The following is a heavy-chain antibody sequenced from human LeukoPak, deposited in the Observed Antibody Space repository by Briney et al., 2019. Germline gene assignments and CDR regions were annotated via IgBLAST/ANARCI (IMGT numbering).Heavy chain of an antibody. CDR2: INHSGST. J-gene: IGHJ6*03. CDR1: VGSFSGYY. Sequence: PSETLSLTCAVYVGSFSGYYWSWIRQPPGKGLEWIGEINHSGSTNYNSSLKSRVTVSVDTSKNQFSLKLSSVTAADTAVYYCARGYYGSGSHCCHMDVWGKGTTITVS. D-gene: IGHD3-10*01. CDR3: ARGYYGSGSHCCHMDV. V-gene: IGHV4-34*01.